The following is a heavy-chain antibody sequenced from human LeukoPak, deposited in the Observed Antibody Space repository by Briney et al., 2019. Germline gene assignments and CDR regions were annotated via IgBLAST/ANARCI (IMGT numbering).Heavy chain of an antibody. V-gene: IGHV4-59*12. Sequence: PSETLSLTCTVSGGSISSYYWSWIRQPPGKGPEWIGYIYHSGSTYYNPSLKSRVTISVDRSKNQFSLKLSSVTAADTAVYYCARELPVVATMPYYYMDVWGKGTTVTVSS. CDR3: ARELPVVATMPYYYMDV. D-gene: IGHD5-12*01. CDR1: GGSISSYY. J-gene: IGHJ6*03. CDR2: IYHSGST.